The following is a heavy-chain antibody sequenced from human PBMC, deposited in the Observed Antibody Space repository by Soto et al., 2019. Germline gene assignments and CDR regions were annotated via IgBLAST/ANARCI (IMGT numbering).Heavy chain of an antibody. J-gene: IGHJ3*02. CDR2: INVGPGHT. CDR1: GYTFTNYA. V-gene: IGHV1-3*01. Sequence: QVQLVQSGAEVKKPGASVKVSCKASGYTFTNYALHWLSQAPGQRLEWMGWINVGPGHTKYSQKFQDRVTITSDTSASTAYLELSSLTSEDTAVYYCAKYYTIALYGEDALDIGGQGTVITVAS. D-gene: IGHD2-2*02. CDR3: AKYYTIALYGEDALDI.